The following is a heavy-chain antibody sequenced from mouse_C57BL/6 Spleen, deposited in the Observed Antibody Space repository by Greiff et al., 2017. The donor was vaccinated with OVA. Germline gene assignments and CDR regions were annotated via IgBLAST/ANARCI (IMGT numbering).Heavy chain of an antibody. CDR3: AREIPTAFDY. J-gene: IGHJ2*01. V-gene: IGHV5-17*01. CDR1: GFTFSDYG. Sequence: EVQLVESGGGLVKPGGSLKLSCAASGFTFSDYGMHWVRQAPEKGLEWVAYISSGSSTIYYADTVKGRFTISRDNAKNTLFLQMTRLRSEDTAMYYCAREIPTAFDYWGQGTTLTVSS. CDR2: ISSGSSTI. D-gene: IGHD1-2*01.